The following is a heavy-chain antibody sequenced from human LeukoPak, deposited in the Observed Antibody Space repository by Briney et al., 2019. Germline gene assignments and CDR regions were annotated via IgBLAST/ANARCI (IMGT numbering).Heavy chain of an antibody. CDR1: NGSFSDSY. CDR3: XXXVQTTVLRHY. Sequence: SETLSLTCVVYNGSFSDSYWSWIRQPPGKGLEWIGEINHSGNTIYNASLQSRVTMSVDTSKNQFSLRLNSVTAADTAVYYCXXXVQTTVLRHYWGQGTLVIVSS. D-gene: IGHD1-7*01. V-gene: IGHV4-34*01. J-gene: IGHJ4*02. CDR2: INHSGNT.